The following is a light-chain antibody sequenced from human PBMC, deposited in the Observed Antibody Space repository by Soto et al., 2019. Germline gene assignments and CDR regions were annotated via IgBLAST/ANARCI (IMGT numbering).Light chain of an antibody. CDR3: QQYRNWPPIT. CDR2: GAS. V-gene: IGKV3-15*01. CDR1: ESLSSS. J-gene: IGKJ5*01. Sequence: EIVVTQSPATLSLSPGERATLSCRASESLSSSLAWYQQKPGQAPRLLIYGASTRATGISARFSGSGSGTEFTLTTSSRHSEDVAVYYCQQYRNWPPITFGQGTRLEIK.